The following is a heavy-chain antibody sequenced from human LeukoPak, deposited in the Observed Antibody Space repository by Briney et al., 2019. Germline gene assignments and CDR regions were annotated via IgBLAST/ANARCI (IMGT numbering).Heavy chain of an antibody. CDR3: ARDRGGYTYSHDY. CDR1: GFAFSTNG. D-gene: IGHD5-18*01. J-gene: IGHJ4*02. V-gene: IGHV3-48*01. CDR2: ISDRSTTI. Sequence: PGGSLRLSCAASGFAFSTNGMHWVRQAPGKGLEWISYISDRSTTIYYADSVRGRFTISRDNAKNSLFLQMNNLRADDTAVYYCARDRGGYTYSHDYWGQGTLVTVSS.